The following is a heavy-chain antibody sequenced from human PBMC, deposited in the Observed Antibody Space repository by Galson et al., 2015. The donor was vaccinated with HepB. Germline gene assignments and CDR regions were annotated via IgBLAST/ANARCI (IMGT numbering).Heavy chain of an antibody. V-gene: IGHV1-18*01. J-gene: IGHJ4*01. D-gene: IGHD6-13*01. CDR3: ARAFSAAGIWGGKDGDY. Sequence: SVKVSCKASGYTFTSYGISWVRQAPGQGLEWMGWISAYNGNTNYAQKLQGRVTMTTDTSTSTAYMELRSLRSDDTAVYYCARAFSAAGIWGGKDGDYWGQGTLVTGSS. CDR2: ISAYNGNT. CDR1: GYTFTSYG.